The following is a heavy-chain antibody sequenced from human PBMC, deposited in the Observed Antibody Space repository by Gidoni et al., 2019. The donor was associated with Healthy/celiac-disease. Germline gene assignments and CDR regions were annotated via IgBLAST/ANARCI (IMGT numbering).Heavy chain of an antibody. CDR2: ISGSGGST. CDR1: GFTFSSYA. D-gene: IGHD3-16*02. Sequence: EVQLLESGGGLVQPGGSLRLSCAASGFTFSSYAMSWVRQAPGKGLEWVSAISGSGGSTYYADSVKGRFTISRDNSKNTLYLQMNSLRAEDTAVYYCAKGGDYVWGSYRYTDLDYWGQGTLVTVSS. CDR3: AKGGDYVWGSYRYTDLDY. J-gene: IGHJ4*02. V-gene: IGHV3-23*01.